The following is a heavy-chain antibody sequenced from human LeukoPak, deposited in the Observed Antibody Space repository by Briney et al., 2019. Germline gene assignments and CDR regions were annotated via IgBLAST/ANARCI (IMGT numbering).Heavy chain of an antibody. Sequence: SETLSLTCAVYGGSFSGYYWGWIRQPPGKGLEWIGEINHSGSTNYNPSLKSRVTISADRSKNQFSLKMTSVTAADTAVYYCARQGQISAFDIWGQGNLVIVSS. J-gene: IGHJ4*02. CDR3: ARQGQISAFDI. CDR2: INHSGST. CDR1: GGSFSGYY. V-gene: IGHV4-34*01. D-gene: IGHD3-16*02.